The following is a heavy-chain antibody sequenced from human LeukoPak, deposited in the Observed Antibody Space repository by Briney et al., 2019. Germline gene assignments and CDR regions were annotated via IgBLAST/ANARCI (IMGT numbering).Heavy chain of an antibody. D-gene: IGHD6-13*01. Sequence: SETLSLTCTVSGGSISSGSYYWSWIRQPAGKGLEWIGRIYTSGSTNYNPSLKSRVTISVDTSKNQFSLKLSSVTAADTAVYYCARVFPRGAAAVLGFDPWGQGTLVTVSS. CDR1: GGSISSGSYY. V-gene: IGHV4-61*02. CDR3: ARVFPRGAAAVLGFDP. CDR2: IYTSGST. J-gene: IGHJ5*02.